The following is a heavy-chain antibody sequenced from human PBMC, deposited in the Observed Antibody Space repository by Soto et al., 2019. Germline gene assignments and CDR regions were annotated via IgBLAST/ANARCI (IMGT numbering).Heavy chain of an antibody. J-gene: IGHJ4*02. Sequence: PGGSLRLSCEASGMNFGGYWMHWVRQAPGKGLVWVSEINTDGTSTNYADSLKGRFTISRDNARDTLCLQMNSLSVEDTAVYYCAPLSAPVDFWGQGTLVTVSS. CDR1: GMNFGGYW. CDR2: INTDGTST. D-gene: IGHD6-6*01. CDR3: APLSAPVDF. V-gene: IGHV3-74*01.